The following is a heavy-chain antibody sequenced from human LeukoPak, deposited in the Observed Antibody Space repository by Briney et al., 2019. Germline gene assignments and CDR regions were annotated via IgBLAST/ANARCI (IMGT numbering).Heavy chain of an antibody. V-gene: IGHV3-48*03. Sequence: PGGSLRLSCAASGFTFSSYEMNCVRQAPRKGLQWVSYISSSGSTIYYADSVKGRFTISRDNAKNSLYLQMNSLRAEDTAVYYCAELGITMIGGVWGKGTTVTISS. CDR1: GFTFSSYE. J-gene: IGHJ6*04. D-gene: IGHD3-10*02. CDR3: AELGITMIGGV. CDR2: ISSSGSTI.